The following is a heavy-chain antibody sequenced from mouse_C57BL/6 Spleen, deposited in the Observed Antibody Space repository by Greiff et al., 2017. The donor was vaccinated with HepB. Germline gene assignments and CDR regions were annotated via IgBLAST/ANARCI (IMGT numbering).Heavy chain of an antibody. Sequence: QVQLQQPGAELVKPGASVKLSCKASGYTFTSYWMQWVKQRPGQGLEWIGEIDPSDSYTNYNQKFKGKATLTVDTSSSTAYMQLSSLTSEDSAVYYCARLGGNYYFDYWGQGTTLTVSS. D-gene: IGHD1-1*02. CDR3: ARLGGNYYFDY. CDR1: GYTFTSYW. CDR2: IDPSDSYT. V-gene: IGHV1-50*01. J-gene: IGHJ2*01.